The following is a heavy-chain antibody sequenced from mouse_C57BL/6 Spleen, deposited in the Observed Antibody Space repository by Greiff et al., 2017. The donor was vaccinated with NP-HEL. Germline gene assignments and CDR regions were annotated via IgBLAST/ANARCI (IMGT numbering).Heavy chain of an antibody. V-gene: IGHV1-52*01. CDR3: AIPQTAQAWGFAY. CDR2: IDPSDSET. Sequence: QVQLQQPGAELVRPGSSVKLSCKASGYTFTSYWMHWVKQRPIQGLEWIGNIDPSDSETHYNQKFKDKATLTVDKSSSIAYMQLSSLTSEDSAVYYCAIPQTAQAWGFAYWGQGTLVTVSA. D-gene: IGHD3-2*02. J-gene: IGHJ3*01. CDR1: GYTFTSYW.